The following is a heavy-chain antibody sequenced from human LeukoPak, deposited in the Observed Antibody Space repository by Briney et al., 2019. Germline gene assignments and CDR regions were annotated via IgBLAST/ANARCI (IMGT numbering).Heavy chain of an antibody. V-gene: IGHV4-39*01. Sequence: PSETLSLTRTVSGGSISSSSYYWGWIRQPPGKGLEWIGSIYYSGSTYYNPSLKSRVTISVDTSKNQFSLKLSSVTAADTAVYYCARGVGPYSSGWYYFDYWGQGTLVTVSS. J-gene: IGHJ4*02. CDR1: GGSISSSSYY. CDR2: IYYSGST. CDR3: ARGVGPYSSGWYYFDY. D-gene: IGHD6-19*01.